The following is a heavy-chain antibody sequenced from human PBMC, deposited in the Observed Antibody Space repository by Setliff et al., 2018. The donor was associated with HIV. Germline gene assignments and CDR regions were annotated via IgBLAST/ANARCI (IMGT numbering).Heavy chain of an antibody. CDR3: ATDWGSCNNGLCPTLASEI. CDR1: GNTLSEIY. D-gene: IGHD2-8*01. V-gene: IGHV1-24*01. Sequence: ASVKVSCKVSGNTLSEIYIHWVRQAPGKGLEWIGGFNPEDGETIYARKFQVRVTLTEDTSTDTAYMELSSLRSADTAVYFCATDWGSCNNGLCPTLASEIWGQGTAVTVSS. J-gene: IGHJ3*02. CDR2: FNPEDGET.